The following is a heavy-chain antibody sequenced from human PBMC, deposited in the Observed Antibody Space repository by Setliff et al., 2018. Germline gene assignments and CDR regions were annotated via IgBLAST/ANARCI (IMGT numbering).Heavy chain of an antibody. Sequence: ASVKVSCKASGYTLTNYGVTWVRQAPGQGLEWMGWIGAYNGNTYNAHKFQGRVTMTSDTSTSTAYMELRSLRSDDTAVYYCARVTIAVAGYFDFWGQGTLVTSPQ. J-gene: IGHJ4*02. CDR2: IGAYNGNT. D-gene: IGHD6-19*01. CDR3: ARVTIAVAGYFDF. CDR1: GYTLTNYG. V-gene: IGHV1-18*01.